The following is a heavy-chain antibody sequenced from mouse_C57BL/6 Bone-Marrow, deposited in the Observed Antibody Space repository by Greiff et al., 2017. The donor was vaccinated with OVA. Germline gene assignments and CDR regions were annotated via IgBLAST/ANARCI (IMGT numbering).Heavy chain of an antibody. CDR2: ISDGGSYT. J-gene: IGHJ1*03. CDR1: GFTFSSYA. D-gene: IGHD1-1*01. V-gene: IGHV5-4*03. CDR3: ARRYGSSYWYFDV. Sequence: EVQVVESGGGLVKPGGSLKLSCAASGFTFSSYAMSWVRQTPEKRLEWVATISDGGSYTYYPDNVKGRFTISRDNAKNNLYLQMSHLKSEDTAMYYCARRYGSSYWYFDVWGTGTTVTVSS.